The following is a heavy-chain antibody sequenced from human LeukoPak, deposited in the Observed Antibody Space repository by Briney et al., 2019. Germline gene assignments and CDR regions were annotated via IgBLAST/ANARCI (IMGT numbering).Heavy chain of an antibody. V-gene: IGHV3-7*01. J-gene: IGHJ4*02. CDR1: GFTFSSYW. CDR2: IKQDGSEK. D-gene: IGHD1-26*01. CDR3: ARVVVGAIWDYYFDY. Sequence: GGSLRLSCAASGFTFSSYWMSWVRQAPGKGLEWVANIKQDGSEKYYVDSVKGRFTISRDNAKNSLYLQMNSLRAEDTAVYYCARVVVGAIWDYYFDYWGQGTLVSVSS.